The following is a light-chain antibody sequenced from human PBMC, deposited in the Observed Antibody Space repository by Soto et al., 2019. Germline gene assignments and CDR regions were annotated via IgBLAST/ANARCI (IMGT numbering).Light chain of an antibody. CDR2: VAS. J-gene: IGKJ2*01. CDR1: QGVGSD. CDR3: VQDYTIPYT. Sequence: AIQLTQSPSSLSAPVGGRVTITCRASQGVGSDLGWYQHKPGQAPKLLIYVASTLQSGVPSRFSGSGSGSEFTLTISSLQPEDSATYYCVQDYTIPYTFGQGTKVDIK. V-gene: IGKV1-6*01.